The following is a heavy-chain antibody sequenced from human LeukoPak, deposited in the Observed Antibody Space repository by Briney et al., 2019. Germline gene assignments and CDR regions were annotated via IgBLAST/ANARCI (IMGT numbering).Heavy chain of an antibody. CDR3: ARRGPIPYYFDY. CDR1: GGSFSGYY. Sequence: SETLSLTCAVYGGSFSGYYWSWIRQPPGKGLEWIGEINHSGSTNYNPSLKSRVTISVDTSKNQFSLKLSPVTAADTAVYYCARRGPIPYYFDYWGQGTLVTVSS. J-gene: IGHJ4*02. CDR2: INHSGST. V-gene: IGHV4-34*01.